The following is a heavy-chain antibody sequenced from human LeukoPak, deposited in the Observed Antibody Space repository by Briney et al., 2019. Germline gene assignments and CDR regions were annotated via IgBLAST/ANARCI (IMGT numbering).Heavy chain of an antibody. CDR2: INHSGST. J-gene: IGHJ3*02. Sequence: PSETLSLTCTVSGGSISSYYWSWIRQPPGKGLEWIGEINHSGSTYYNPSLKSRVTISVDRSKNQFSLKLSSVTAADTAVYYCARTRRKDAFDIWGQGTMVTVSS. CDR1: GGSISSYY. CDR3: ARTRRKDAFDI. V-gene: IGHV4-34*01. D-gene: IGHD1-14*01.